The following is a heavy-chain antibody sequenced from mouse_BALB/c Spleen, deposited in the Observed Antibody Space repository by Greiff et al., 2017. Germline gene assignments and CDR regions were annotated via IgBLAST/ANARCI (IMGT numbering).Heavy chain of an antibody. CDR1: GYTFTNYW. CDR2: IYPGGGYT. Sequence: VQLQQSGAELVRPGTSVKISCKASGYTFTNYWLGWVKQRPGHGLEWIGDIYPGGGYTNYNEKFKGKATLTADTSSSTAYMQLSSLTSEDSAVYFCARGGVYYGSSYLFDYWGQGTTLTVSS. CDR3: ARGGVYYGSSYLFDY. D-gene: IGHD1-1*01. V-gene: IGHV1-63*02. J-gene: IGHJ2*01.